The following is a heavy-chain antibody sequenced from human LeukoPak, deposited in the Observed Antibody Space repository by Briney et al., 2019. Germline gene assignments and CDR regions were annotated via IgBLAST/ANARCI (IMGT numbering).Heavy chain of an antibody. CDR2: SSTYNGNT. Sequence: ASVTVSCKASGYTFTSYGTSGVRQPPGQGLEWMGWSSTYNGNTNYAQKFQGRVTMTTDTSTSTAYMELRSLRSDDTAVYYCARDEQWLVDYSGQGTLVTVSS. J-gene: IGHJ4*02. CDR1: GYTFTSYG. CDR3: ARDEQWLVDY. V-gene: IGHV1-18*01. D-gene: IGHD6-19*01.